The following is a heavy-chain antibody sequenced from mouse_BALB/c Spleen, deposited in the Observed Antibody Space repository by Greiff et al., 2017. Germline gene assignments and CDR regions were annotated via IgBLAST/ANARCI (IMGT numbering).Heavy chain of an antibody. D-gene: IGHD1-1*01. V-gene: IGHV2-5-1*01. Sequence: QVQLKESGPSLVQPSQSLSITCTVSGFSLTSYGVHWVRQSPGKGLEWLGVIWRGGSTDYNAAFMSRLSITKDNSKSQVFFKMNSLQADDTAIYYCAKDYYGRHYAMDYWGQGTSVTVSS. J-gene: IGHJ4*01. CDR3: AKDYYGRHYAMDY. CDR2: IWRGGST. CDR1: GFSLTSYG.